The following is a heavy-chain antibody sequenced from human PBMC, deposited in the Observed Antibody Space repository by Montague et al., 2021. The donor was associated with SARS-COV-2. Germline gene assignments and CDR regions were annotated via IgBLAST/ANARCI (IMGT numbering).Heavy chain of an antibody. V-gene: IGHV3-7*01. CDR3: ARSPRGSGTGWLDY. J-gene: IGHJ4*02. Sequence: SLRLSGAASGFTSGDYQMTWVRQAPGKGLQWVANLNQDETAQTYLDSCXVRFTISRDNAKNSLILQMNSLKDEDTAVYYCARSPRGSGTGWLDYWGQGTLVTVSS. D-gene: IGHD3/OR15-3a*01. CDR2: LNQDETAQ. CDR1: GFTSGDYQ.